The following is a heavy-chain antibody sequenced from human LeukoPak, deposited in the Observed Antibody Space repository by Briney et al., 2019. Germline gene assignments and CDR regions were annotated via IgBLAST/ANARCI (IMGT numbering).Heavy chain of an antibody. V-gene: IGHV3-49*04. CDR1: EFSVGSNY. CDR3: TRDGDVGATLYYYYYYMDV. J-gene: IGHJ6*03. D-gene: IGHD1-26*01. Sequence: PGGSLRLSCAASEFSVGSNYMTWVRQAPGKGLEWVGFIRSKAYGGTTEYAASVKGRLTISRDDSKSIAYLQMNSLKTEDTAVYYCTRDGDVGATLYYYYYYMDVWGKGTTVTVSS. CDR2: IRSKAYGGTT.